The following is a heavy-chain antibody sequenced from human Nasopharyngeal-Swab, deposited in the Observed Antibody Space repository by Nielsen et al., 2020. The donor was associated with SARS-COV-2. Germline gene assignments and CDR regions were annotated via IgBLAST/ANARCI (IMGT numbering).Heavy chain of an antibody. CDR3: AKSDYSGYEPGYYMDV. CDR1: GFTLNNYN. CDR2: ITWNSENL. J-gene: IGHJ6*03. D-gene: IGHD5-12*01. V-gene: IGHV3-9*01. Sequence: SLKISCAASGFTLNNYNFNWVRQAPGKGLEWVSGITWNSENLGYADSAKGRFTISRDNARNSLYLQMNSLRPEDTALYYCAKSDYSGYEPGYYMDVWGQGTTVTVSS.